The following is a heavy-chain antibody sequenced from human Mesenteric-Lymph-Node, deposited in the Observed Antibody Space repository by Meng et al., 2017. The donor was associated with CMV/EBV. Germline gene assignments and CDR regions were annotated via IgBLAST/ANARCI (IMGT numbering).Heavy chain of an antibody. CDR2: ISYDETNK. D-gene: IGHD1-7*01. J-gene: IGHJ4*02. CDR3: ARGGETTRPLRNFDY. V-gene: IGHV3-30*04. CDR1: GFTFSNYH. Sequence: GESLKISCAASGFTFSNYHMHWVRQAPGKGLEWVAIISYDETNKYYVDSVKGRFTISRDNSKSTLYLQMNSLRAEDTAVYYCARGGETTRPLRNFDYWGQGTLVTVSS.